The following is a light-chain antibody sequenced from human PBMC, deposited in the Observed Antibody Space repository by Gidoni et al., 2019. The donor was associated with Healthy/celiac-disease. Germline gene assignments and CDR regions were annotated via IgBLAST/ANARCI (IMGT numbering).Light chain of an antibody. CDR1: QSVSSSY. J-gene: IGKJ4*02. Sequence: IVLTQSPGTLSLSPGERATLSCRASQSVSSSYLAWYQQKPGQAPRLLIYGASSRATGIPDRFSGSGSGTDFNLTISRLEPEDFAVYYCQQYGSSPRTFGGGTKVEIK. CDR3: QQYGSSPRT. CDR2: GAS. V-gene: IGKV3-20*01.